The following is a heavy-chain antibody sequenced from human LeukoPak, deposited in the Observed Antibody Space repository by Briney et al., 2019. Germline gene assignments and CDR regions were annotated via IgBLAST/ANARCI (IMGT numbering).Heavy chain of an antibody. Sequence: KASETLSLTCTVSGGSISSSSYYWGWIRQPPGKGLEWIGSIYYSGSTYYNPSLKSRVTISVDTSKNQFSLKLSSVTAADTAVYYCARGWRGWTTVTTTNWFDPWGQGTLVTVSS. J-gene: IGHJ5*02. CDR1: GGSISSSSYY. CDR3: ARGWRGWTTVTTTNWFDP. V-gene: IGHV4-39*07. CDR2: IYYSGST. D-gene: IGHD4-17*01.